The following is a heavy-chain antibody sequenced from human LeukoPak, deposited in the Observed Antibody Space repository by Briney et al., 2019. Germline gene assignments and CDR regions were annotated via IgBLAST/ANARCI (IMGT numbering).Heavy chain of an antibody. D-gene: IGHD3-10*01. CDR1: GFNVSKSY. CDR2: IYSAGTT. Sequence: TGGSLRLSCAASGFNVSKSYLSWVRQAPGKGLEWLAVIYSAGTTYYADSVKGRFTISREKSTNTLYLQMSSLSAEDTAVYYCARNLAPLLWFGEPRAVWGKGTTVTVSS. J-gene: IGHJ6*04. V-gene: IGHV3-53*01. CDR3: ARNLAPLLWFGEPRAV.